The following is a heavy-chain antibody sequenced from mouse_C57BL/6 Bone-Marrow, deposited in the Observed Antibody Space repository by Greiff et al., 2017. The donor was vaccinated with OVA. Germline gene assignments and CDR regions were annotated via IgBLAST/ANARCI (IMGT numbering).Heavy chain of an antibody. CDR3: ASTTVVDWFAY. CDR1: GYTFTSYG. CDR2: IYPRSGNT. Sequence: QVQLQQSGAELARPGASVKLSCKASGYTFTSYGISWVKQRTGQGLEWIGEIYPRSGNTYYNEKFKGKATLTADKSSSTAYMELRSLTSEDSAVYFCASTTVVDWFAYWGPGTLVTVSA. D-gene: IGHD1-1*01. V-gene: IGHV1-81*01. J-gene: IGHJ3*01.